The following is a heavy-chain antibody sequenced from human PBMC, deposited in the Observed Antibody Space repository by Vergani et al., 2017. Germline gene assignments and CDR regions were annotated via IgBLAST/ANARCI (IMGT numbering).Heavy chain of an antibody. CDR2: VFYGGRT. Sequence: QMQLQESGPGLVKPSETLSLSCTVSGDSISTSSYAWGWIRQPPGKTLEWIGTVFYGGRTSYNPSLKSRVTLSLDTSKKQISLHLTSVTAADTAVYYCARRVRYCSSTSCSYMDVWGKGTTVTVSS. D-gene: IGHD2-2*01. CDR3: ARRVRYCSSTSCSYMDV. CDR1: GDSISTSSYA. V-gene: IGHV4-39*01. J-gene: IGHJ6*03.